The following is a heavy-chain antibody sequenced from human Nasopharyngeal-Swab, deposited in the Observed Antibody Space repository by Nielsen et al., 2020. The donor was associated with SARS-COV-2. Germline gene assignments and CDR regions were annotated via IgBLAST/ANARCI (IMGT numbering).Heavy chain of an antibody. CDR1: GYTLTELS. Sequence: ASVKVSCKVSGYTLTELSMHWVGQAPGKGLEWMGGFDPEDGETIYAQKFQGRVTMTEDTSTDTAYMELSSLRSEDTAVYYCATFRAYCGGDCFRFDYWGQGTLVTVSS. CDR3: ATFRAYCGGDCFRFDY. V-gene: IGHV1-24*01. D-gene: IGHD2-21*02. J-gene: IGHJ4*02. CDR2: FDPEDGET.